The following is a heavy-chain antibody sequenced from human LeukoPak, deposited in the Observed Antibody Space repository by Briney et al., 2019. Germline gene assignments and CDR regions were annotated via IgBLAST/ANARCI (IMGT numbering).Heavy chain of an antibody. CDR1: GFTFSSYG. D-gene: IGHD6-19*01. CDR3: ARDLSSGWYPTWYYFDY. CDR2: ISYDGSNK. V-gene: IGHV3-30*03. J-gene: IGHJ4*02. Sequence: PGGSLRLSCAASGFTFSSYGMHWVRQAPGKGLEWVAVISYDGSNKYYADSVKGRFTISRDNSKNTLYLQMNSLRAEDTAVYYCARDLSSGWYPTWYYFDYWGQGTLVTVSS.